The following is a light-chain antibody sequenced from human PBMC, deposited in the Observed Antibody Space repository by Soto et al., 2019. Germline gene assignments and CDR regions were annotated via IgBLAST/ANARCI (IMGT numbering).Light chain of an antibody. CDR1: QNLGTLY. CDR2: SAS. J-gene: IGKJ1*01. CDR3: QQYAGSPRT. Sequence: EIVLTQSPGTLSLSPGERGTLSCRASQNLGTLYLAWFQQKSGQAPRLLIYSASRRATGIPDRFTGSGSGTDITLTINRVEPEDFAVYFCQQYAGSPRTFGQGTKVDIK. V-gene: IGKV3-20*01.